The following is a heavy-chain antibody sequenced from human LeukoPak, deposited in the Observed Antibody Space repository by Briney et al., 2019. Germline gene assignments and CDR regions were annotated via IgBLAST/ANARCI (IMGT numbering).Heavy chain of an antibody. D-gene: IGHD6-19*01. CDR3: ARGSSGWYPDYYGMDV. V-gene: IGHV1-2*04. Sequence: ASVKVSCKASGGPFSKYSISWVRQAPGQGLEWMGWINPNSGGTNYAQKFQGWVTMTRDTSISTAYMELSRLRSDDTAVYYCARGSSGWYPDYYGMDVWGQGTTVTVSS. CDR1: GGPFSKYS. CDR2: INPNSGGT. J-gene: IGHJ6*02.